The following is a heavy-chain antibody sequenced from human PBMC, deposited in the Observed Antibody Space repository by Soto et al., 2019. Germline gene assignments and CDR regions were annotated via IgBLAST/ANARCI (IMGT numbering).Heavy chain of an antibody. CDR1: GFTFSSYA. Sequence: GGSLRLSCAASGFTFSSYAMSWVRQAPGKGPEWVSAISGSGGSTYYADSVKGRFTISRDNSKNTLYLQMNSLRAEDTAVYYCATRYCSGGSCYGTLRDYYGMDVWGQGTTVTVSS. D-gene: IGHD2-15*01. J-gene: IGHJ6*02. CDR3: ATRYCSGGSCYGTLRDYYGMDV. V-gene: IGHV3-23*01. CDR2: ISGSGGST.